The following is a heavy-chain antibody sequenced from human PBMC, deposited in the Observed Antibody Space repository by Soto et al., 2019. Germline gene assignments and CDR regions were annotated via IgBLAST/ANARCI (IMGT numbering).Heavy chain of an antibody. Sequence: GGSLRLSCAASGFTFSSYGMHWVRQAPGKGLEWVAVIWYDGSNKYYADSVKGRFTISRDNSKNTLYLQMNSLRAEDTAVYYCARVPSIAAAGTMGEAYYYYGMDVWGQGTTVTVSS. CDR3: ARVPSIAAAGTMGEAYYYYGMDV. CDR1: GFTFSSYG. CDR2: IWYDGSNK. D-gene: IGHD6-13*01. J-gene: IGHJ6*02. V-gene: IGHV3-33*01.